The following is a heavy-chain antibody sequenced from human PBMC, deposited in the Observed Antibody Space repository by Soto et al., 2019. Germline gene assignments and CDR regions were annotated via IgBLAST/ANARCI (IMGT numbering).Heavy chain of an antibody. Sequence: SETLSLTCTVSGFSISSYYWSWIRQPPGKGLEWIGYIYYSGSTNYNPSLKSRVTISVDTSKNQFSLKLSSVTAADTAVYYCARGGYYDFWSGPNWSDPWGQGTQVTVSS. CDR1: GFSISSYY. CDR2: IYYSGST. CDR3: ARGGYYDFWSGPNWSDP. D-gene: IGHD3-3*01. J-gene: IGHJ5*02. V-gene: IGHV4-59*01.